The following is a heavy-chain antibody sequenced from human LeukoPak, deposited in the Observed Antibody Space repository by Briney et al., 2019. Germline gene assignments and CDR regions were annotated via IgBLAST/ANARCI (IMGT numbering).Heavy chain of an antibody. J-gene: IGHJ4*02. CDR3: ARRPGTSQFDH. CDR1: GFSFSSYE. D-gene: IGHD1-1*01. V-gene: IGHV3-64*01. CDR2: ISSNGGTT. Sequence: GGSLRLSCAASGFSFSSYEMHWVRQAPGKGLEYVSEISSNGGTTYYANSVKGRFTISRDNSKNTLYLQLGSLRPEDMAVYYCARRPGTSQFDHWGQGTLVTVFS.